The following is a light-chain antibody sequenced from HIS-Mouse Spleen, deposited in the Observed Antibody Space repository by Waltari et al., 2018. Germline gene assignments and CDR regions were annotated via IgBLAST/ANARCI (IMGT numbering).Light chain of an antibody. CDR3: CSYAGSSTLYVV. CDR1: SRYVGSYNL. Sequence: QSALTQPASVSGSPGQSITISCTGTSRYVGSYNLVSWYQQHPGKAPKLMIYEGSKRPSGVSNRFSGSKSGNTASLTISGLQAEDEADYYCCSYAGSSTLYVVFGGGTKLTVL. CDR2: EGS. J-gene: IGLJ2*01. V-gene: IGLV2-23*01.